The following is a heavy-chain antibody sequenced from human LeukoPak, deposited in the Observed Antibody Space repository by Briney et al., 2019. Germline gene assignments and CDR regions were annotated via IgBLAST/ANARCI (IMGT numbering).Heavy chain of an antibody. J-gene: IGHJ6*03. Sequence: PGGSLRLSCAASGFTFSSYWMSWVRQAPGKGLEWVANIKQDGSEKYYVDSVKGRFTISRDNAKNSLYLQMNSLRAEDTAVYYCARGQWLALGYMDVWGKGTTVTASS. CDR1: GFTFSSYW. D-gene: IGHD6-19*01. V-gene: IGHV3-7*01. CDR3: ARGQWLALGYMDV. CDR2: IKQDGSEK.